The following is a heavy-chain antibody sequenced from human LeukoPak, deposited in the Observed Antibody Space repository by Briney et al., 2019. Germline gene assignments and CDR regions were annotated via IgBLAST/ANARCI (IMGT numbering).Heavy chain of an antibody. D-gene: IGHD6-13*01. CDR3: AREFSSSWQFFDY. J-gene: IGHJ4*02. CDR1: GYSLTSYW. Sequence: GESLKISCKGSGYSLTSYWIGWVRQMPGKGLEWMGIIYPGDSDTRYSPSFQGQDTISADKSISTAYLQWSSLRAEDTAVYYCAREFSSSWQFFDYWGQGTLVTVSS. CDR2: IYPGDSDT. V-gene: IGHV5-51*01.